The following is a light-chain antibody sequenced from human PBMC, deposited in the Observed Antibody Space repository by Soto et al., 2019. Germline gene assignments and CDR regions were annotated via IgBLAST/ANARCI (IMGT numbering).Light chain of an antibody. J-gene: IGKJ4*01. Sequence: DIQMTQAPSSVSASVGDRVTITCRASQGISSWVAWYQQKTGKAPKLLIYAASSLQSGVPSRFSGSASGTDFSLTISSRQPEDFATYYCQQADSFPLTLGGGTKVEIK. CDR2: AAS. CDR3: QQADSFPLT. V-gene: IGKV1-12*01. CDR1: QGISSW.